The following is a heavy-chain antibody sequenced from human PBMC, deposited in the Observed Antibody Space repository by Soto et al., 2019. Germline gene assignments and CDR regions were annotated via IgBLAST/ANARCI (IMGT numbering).Heavy chain of an antibody. CDR1: GFTFSNAW. Sequence: GGSLRLSCAASGFTFSNAWMSWVRQAPGKGLEWVGRIKSKTDGGTTDYAAPVKGRFTISRDDSKNTLYLQMNSLKTEDTAVYYCTTELTGDSRGTDAFDIWGQGTMVTVSS. J-gene: IGHJ3*02. V-gene: IGHV3-15*01. CDR2: IKSKTDGGTT. D-gene: IGHD7-27*01. CDR3: TTELTGDSRGTDAFDI.